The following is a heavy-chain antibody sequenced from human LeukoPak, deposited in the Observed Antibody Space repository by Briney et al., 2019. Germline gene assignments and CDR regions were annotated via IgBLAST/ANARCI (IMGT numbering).Heavy chain of an antibody. CDR2: ISYDGSNK. D-gene: IGHD5-12*01. V-gene: IGHV3-30*04. CDR3: AREVEDVRWLRLYNWFDP. CDR1: GFTFSSYA. Sequence: GRSLRLSCAASGFTFSSYAMHWVRQAPGKGLEWVTVISYDGSNKYYADSVKGRFTISRDNSKNTLYLQMNSLRAEDPAVYYCAREVEDVRWLRLYNWFDPWGQGTLVTVSS. J-gene: IGHJ5*02.